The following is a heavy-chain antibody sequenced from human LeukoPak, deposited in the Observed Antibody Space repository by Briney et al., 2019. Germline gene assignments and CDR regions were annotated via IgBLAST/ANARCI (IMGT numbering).Heavy chain of an antibody. CDR3: GRGGYHHGFDI. J-gene: IGHJ3*02. V-gene: IGHV3-74*01. Sequence: GGSLRLSCAASEFTFTNYWMHWVRHAPGEGLVWVSRIDNDGSDSIYADSVKGRFIISRDNAKNTVYLQMHGLRADDTAVYYCGRGGYHHGFDIWGQGTMVTVSS. CDR2: IDNDGSDS. CDR1: EFTFTNYW. D-gene: IGHD1-14*01.